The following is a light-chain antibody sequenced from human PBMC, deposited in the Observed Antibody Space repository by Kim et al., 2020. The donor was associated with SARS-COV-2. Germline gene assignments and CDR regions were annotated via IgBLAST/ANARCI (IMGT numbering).Light chain of an antibody. V-gene: IGKV1-5*01. CDR1: QSIASW. CDR2: DAS. J-gene: IGKJ1*01. Sequence: SVGDRVTITCRASQSIASWLAWYQQKPGKAPKLLIYDASNLESGVPSGFSGSGSGTEFTLTISSLQPDDFATYYCQQYNSYLSWTFGQGTKVEIK. CDR3: QQYNSYLSWT.